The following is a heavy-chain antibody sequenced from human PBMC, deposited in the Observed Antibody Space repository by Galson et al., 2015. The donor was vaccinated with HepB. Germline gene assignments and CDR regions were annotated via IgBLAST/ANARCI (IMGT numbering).Heavy chain of an antibody. CDR2: IKQDGSEK. CDR1: GFTFSSYW. D-gene: IGHD3-3*01. J-gene: IGHJ4*02. V-gene: IGHV3-7*03. Sequence: SLRLSCAASGFTFSSYWMSWVRQAPGKGLEWVANIKQDGSEKYYVDSVKGRFTISRDNAKNSLYLQMNSLRAEDTAVYYCARGLWPDFWSGYSDYWGQGTLVTVSS. CDR3: ARGLWPDFWSGYSDY.